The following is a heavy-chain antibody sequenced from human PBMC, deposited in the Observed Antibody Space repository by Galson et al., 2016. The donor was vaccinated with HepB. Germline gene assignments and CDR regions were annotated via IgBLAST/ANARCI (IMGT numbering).Heavy chain of an antibody. CDR2: ISYDGST. J-gene: IGHJ4*02. Sequence: SLRLSCAASGFTFTTFGMHWVRQPLGKGLEWVALISYDGSTDYADAMKGRFTISRDDSKNTLYLQLDSLTVDDTAVYYCARVAPHLVATLNNFDYWGQGPRSPSPQ. CDR3: ARVAPHLVATLNNFDY. CDR1: GFTFTTFG. D-gene: IGHD5-12*01. V-gene: IGHV3-30*12.